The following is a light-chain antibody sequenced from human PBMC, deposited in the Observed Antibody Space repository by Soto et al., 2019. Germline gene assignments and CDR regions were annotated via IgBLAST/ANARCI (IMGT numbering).Light chain of an antibody. CDR1: QSFRGL. CDR2: DAY. CDR3: QQRHMWPIT. V-gene: IGKV3-11*01. Sequence: EVVLTQSPVTMSLSPGERATLSCRASQSFRGLLAWYQQKPGQAPRLLIYDAYNRATGIPPRFSGRGSGTDFTLTISSLEPEDSAVYYCQQRHMWPITFGQGTRLDIK. J-gene: IGKJ5*01.